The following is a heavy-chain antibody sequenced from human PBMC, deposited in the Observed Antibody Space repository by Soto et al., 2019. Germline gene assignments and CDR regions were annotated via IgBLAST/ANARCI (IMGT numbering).Heavy chain of an antibody. V-gene: IGHV3-9*01. Sequence: EVELVESGGGLVQPGRSLRLSCEASGFNLDDYAMHWVRQGPGKGLEWVAGIRWNSRKKDYADSVKGRFIISRDNEKNSLFLQMNSQKTEDTAFYYCVKAKPAVAITFYFDYWGQGTLLTVSS. CDR1: GFNLDDYA. D-gene: IGHD6-19*01. CDR2: IRWNSRKK. J-gene: IGHJ4*02. CDR3: VKAKPAVAITFYFDY.